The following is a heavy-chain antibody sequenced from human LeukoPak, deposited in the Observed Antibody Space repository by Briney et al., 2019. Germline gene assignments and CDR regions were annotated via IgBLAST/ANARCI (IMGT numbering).Heavy chain of an antibody. J-gene: IGHJ4*02. D-gene: IGHD4-17*01. CDR1: GFTFRTYA. CDR2: VSDDGSNK. V-gene: IGHV3-30*04. CDR3: ARAFSTTAFDY. Sequence: GGSLRLSCAASGFTFRTYAMNWVRQAPGKGLEWVAVVSDDGSNKYYAESVKGQFTISRDNSKNTLYLQMNSLRAEDTAVYYCARAFSTTAFDYWGQGTLVTVSS.